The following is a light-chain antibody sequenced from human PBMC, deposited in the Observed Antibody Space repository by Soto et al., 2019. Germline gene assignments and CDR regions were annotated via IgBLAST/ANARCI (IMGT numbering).Light chain of an antibody. CDR3: SSYTSSSTPYYV. CDR2: EVS. Sequence: QSGLTQPASVSGSPGHSITSSCTGTSRDVGRYNYVSWYQQHPRTAPKLMIYEVSNRPSGVSNRFSGSKSGNTASLTISGLQAENEADYYCSSYTSSSTPYYVFGTGTKVTAL. J-gene: IGLJ1*01. V-gene: IGLV2-14*01. CDR1: SRDVGRYNY.